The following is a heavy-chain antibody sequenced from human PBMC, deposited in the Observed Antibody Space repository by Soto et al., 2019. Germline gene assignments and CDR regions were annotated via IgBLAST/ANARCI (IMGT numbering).Heavy chain of an antibody. CDR1: GGSISSSSYY. D-gene: IGHD1-7*01. J-gene: IGHJ3*02. V-gene: IGHV4-39*07. Sequence: SETLSLTCTVSGGSISSSSYYWGWIRQPPGKGLEWIGSIYYSGSTYYDPSLKSRVTISVDTSKNQFSLKLSSVTAADTAVYYCAREGERGNYHSRSFVIWGTGKMVTVS. CDR2: IYYSGST. CDR3: AREGERGNYHSRSFVI.